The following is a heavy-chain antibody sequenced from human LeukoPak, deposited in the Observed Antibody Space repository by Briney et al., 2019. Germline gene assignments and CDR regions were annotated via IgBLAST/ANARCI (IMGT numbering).Heavy chain of an antibody. D-gene: IGHD3-22*01. CDR3: ARSYYDSTFNWFDP. CDR2: IYSGGST. J-gene: IGHJ5*02. V-gene: IGHV3-53*01. Sequence: PGGSLRLSCAASGFTVSSNYMSWVRQAPGKGLEWVSVIYSGGSTYYADSVKGRFTISRDNSKNTLYLQMNSLRAEDTAVYYCARSYYDSTFNWFDPWGQGTLVTVSS. CDR1: GFTVSSNY.